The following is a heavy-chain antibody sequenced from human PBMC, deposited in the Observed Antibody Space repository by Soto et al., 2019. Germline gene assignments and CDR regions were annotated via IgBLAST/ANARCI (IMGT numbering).Heavy chain of an antibody. D-gene: IGHD6-19*01. V-gene: IGHV1-3*04. J-gene: IGHJ5*02. Sequence: ASVKVSCKASGYTFITYVIHWVRQAPGQRLQWMGWINTVNGNTKYSQNFQGRVTFSKDPSANTASMELSSLRSEDTAGYYCARDKDRSGWYNWFDPWGQGTLVTVSS. CDR3: ARDKDRSGWYNWFDP. CDR1: GYTFITYV. CDR2: INTVNGNT.